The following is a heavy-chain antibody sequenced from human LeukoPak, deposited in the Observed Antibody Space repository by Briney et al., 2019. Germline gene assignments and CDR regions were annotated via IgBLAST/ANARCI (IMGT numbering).Heavy chain of an antibody. D-gene: IGHD3-10*01. Sequence: GESLKISCQGSGYSFTTYWIGWVRQMPGKGLECMGIIYPGDSDTRYSPSFQGQVTISADKSINTAYLQWSSLKASNTAMYYCARLGTYWSNYYFEYWGQGTLVTVSS. V-gene: IGHV5-51*01. CDR2: IYPGDSDT. J-gene: IGHJ4*02. CDR1: GYSFTTYW. CDR3: ARLGTYWSNYYFEY.